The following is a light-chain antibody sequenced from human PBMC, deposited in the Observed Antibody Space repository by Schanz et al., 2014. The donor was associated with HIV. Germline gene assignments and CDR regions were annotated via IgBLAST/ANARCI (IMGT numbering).Light chain of an antibody. V-gene: IGLV1-44*01. CDR2: SNN. Sequence: QSVLPQPPSASGTPGQRVTITCSGSSSNIGSSTINWYQHLPGTAPKLLIYSNNQRPSGVPDRFSGSKSGASASLAISGLQSEDEADYYCASWNVSLNGRVFGGGTKLTVL. J-gene: IGLJ3*02. CDR1: SSNIGSST. CDR3: ASWNVSLNGRV.